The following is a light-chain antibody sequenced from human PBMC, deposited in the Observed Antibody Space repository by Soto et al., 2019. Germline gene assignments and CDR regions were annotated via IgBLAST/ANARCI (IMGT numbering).Light chain of an antibody. V-gene: IGLV2-8*01. J-gene: IGLJ2*01. CDR1: SSDVGGYNY. Sequence: QSALTQPPSASGSPGQSVTISCTGTSSDVGGYNYVSWYQQHPGKAPKLMISEVSKRPSGYPDRFSGSKSRKPGSQTVDWLQAEGGSYYYCSSFAGNNNFVIRGGTKVTVL. CDR2: EVS. CDR3: SSFAGNNNFV.